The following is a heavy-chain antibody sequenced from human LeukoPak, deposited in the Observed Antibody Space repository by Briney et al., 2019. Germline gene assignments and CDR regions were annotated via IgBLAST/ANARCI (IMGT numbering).Heavy chain of an antibody. CDR2: IRYDGSNK. CDR1: GFTFSSYG. CDR3: ANGGPYYDFWSGYYTKNAFDI. D-gene: IGHD3-3*01. Sequence: GGSLRLSCAASGFTFSSYGMHWVRQAPGKGLEWVAFIRYDGSNKYYADSVKGRFTISRDNSKNTLYLQVNSLRAEDTAVYYCANGGPYYDFWSGYYTKNAFDIWGQGTMVTVSS. J-gene: IGHJ3*02. V-gene: IGHV3-30*02.